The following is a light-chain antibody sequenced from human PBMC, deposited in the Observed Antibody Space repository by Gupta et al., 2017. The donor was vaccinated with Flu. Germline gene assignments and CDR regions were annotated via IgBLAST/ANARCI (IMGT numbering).Light chain of an antibody. V-gene: IGLV1-47*01. CDR2: RND. CDR3: AAWDDSQSAVV. CDR1: RSNIGTNY. Sequence: QSVLTQPPSASGTPGQRVTISCSGGRSNIGTNYVYWYHQLPGRAPKLLIYRNDQRPSGVPDRFSGSQSGTSASLATSGLRSEDEADYYCAAWDDSQSAVVFGGGTKLTVL. J-gene: IGLJ2*01.